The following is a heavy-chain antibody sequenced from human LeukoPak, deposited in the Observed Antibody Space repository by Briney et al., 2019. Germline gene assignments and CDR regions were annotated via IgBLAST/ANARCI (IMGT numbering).Heavy chain of an antibody. V-gene: IGHV5-51*01. CDR3: ARRLFSGTYPSFDF. Sequence: HGESLKISCKGSGYSFTSYWIGWVRQMPGKGLEWMGIIYPGDSDTRYSSSFQGQVTISADKSISTAYLQWSGLKASDTAMYYCARRLFSGTYPSFDFWGQGTLVTVSS. J-gene: IGHJ4*02. D-gene: IGHD1-26*01. CDR2: IYPGDSDT. CDR1: GYSFTSYW.